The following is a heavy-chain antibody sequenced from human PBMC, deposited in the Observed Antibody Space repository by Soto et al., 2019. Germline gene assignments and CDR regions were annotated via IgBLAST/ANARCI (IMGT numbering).Heavy chain of an antibody. D-gene: IGHD3-16*01. CDR1: GFTFPKYG. CDR2: IVSDGSRQ. J-gene: IGHJ3*01. V-gene: IGHV3-30*02. Sequence: QVHLVESGGGVVQPGQSLTLSCAASGFTFPKYGMHWVRKHPGKGLEWVALIVSDGSRQWYRDSVTSRFSNCRDNKKNTLNLQIDSVRGGHAAAYYCVRADAGGGQAFETRGLGTMVTVSS. CDR3: VRADAGGGQAFET.